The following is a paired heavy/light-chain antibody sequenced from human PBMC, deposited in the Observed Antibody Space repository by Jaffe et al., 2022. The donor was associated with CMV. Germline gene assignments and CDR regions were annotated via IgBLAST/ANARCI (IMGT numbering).Light chain of an antibody. CDR3: QQYNSYPWT. CDR2: KAS. J-gene: IGKJ1*01. Sequence: DIQMTQSPSTLSASVGDRVTITCRASQSISSWLAWYQQKPGKAPKLLIYKASSLESGVPSRFSGSGSGTEFALTISSLQPADFATYYCQQYNSYPWTFGQGTKVEIK. V-gene: IGKV1-5*03. CDR1: QSISSW.
Heavy chain of an antibody. J-gene: IGHJ4*02. CDR3: ASRGYTYGYGY. D-gene: IGHD5-18*01. CDR1: GDSTSRSSFY. V-gene: IGHV4-39*01. Sequence: QMLLQESGPGLVKPSETLSLTCTVSGDSTSRSSFYWGWIRQPPGKGLEWIGCIYYSGSTYYNPSLKSRVTISVDTSKNQFSLKLSSVTAADTAVYYCASRGYTYGYGYWGQGTLVTVSS. CDR2: IYYSGST.